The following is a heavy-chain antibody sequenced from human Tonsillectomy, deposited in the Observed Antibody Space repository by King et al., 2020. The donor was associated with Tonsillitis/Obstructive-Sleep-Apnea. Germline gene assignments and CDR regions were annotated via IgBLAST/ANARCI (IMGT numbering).Heavy chain of an antibody. CDR3: ARRLSYSSGWPYFDY. CDR1: GGTFSSYA. V-gene: IGHV1-69*12. D-gene: IGHD6-25*01. Sequence: VQLVQSGAEVKKPGSSVKGSCKASGGTFSSYAISWVRQAPRQGLEWRGGIIPIFGTANYAQKFQGRGTITADASTSTAYMELSSLRSEDTAVYYCARRLSYSSGWPYFDYWGQGTLVTVSS. J-gene: IGHJ4*02. CDR2: IIPIFGTA.